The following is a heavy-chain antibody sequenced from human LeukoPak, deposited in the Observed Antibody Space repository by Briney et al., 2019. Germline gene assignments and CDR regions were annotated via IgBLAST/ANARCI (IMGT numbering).Heavy chain of an antibody. J-gene: IGHJ4*02. CDR3: ASMVRGVIDFPFDY. CDR2: INYSGSA. V-gene: IGHV4-30-4*01. D-gene: IGHD3-10*01. Sequence: SQTLSLTCTVSGGSISSANYYWSWIRQPPGKGLEWIGYINYSGSAFYNPSLKSRVTISVDTSKNQFSLKLSSVTAADTAVYYCASMVRGVIDFPFDYWGQGTLVTVSS. CDR1: GGSISSANYY.